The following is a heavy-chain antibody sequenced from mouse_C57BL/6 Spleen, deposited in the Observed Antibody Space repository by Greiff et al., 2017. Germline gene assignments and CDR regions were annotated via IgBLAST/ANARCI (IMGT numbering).Heavy chain of an antibody. J-gene: IGHJ1*03. CDR3: ARDRDPCLYFDV. CDR2: ISDGGSYT. Sequence: EVQRVESGGGLVKPGGSLKLSCAASGFTFSSYAMSWVRQTPEKRLEWVATISDGGSYTYYPDNVKGRFTISRDKAKNNLYLQMSHLKSEDTAMYDCARDRDPCLYFDVWGTGTTVTVSS. CDR1: GFTFSSYA. D-gene: IGHD3-1*01. V-gene: IGHV5-4*01.